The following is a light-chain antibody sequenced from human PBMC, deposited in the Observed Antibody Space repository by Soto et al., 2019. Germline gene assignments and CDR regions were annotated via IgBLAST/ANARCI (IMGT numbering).Light chain of an antibody. V-gene: IGLV2-8*01. Sequence: ALTQPPSASGSPGQSVTISCTGTSSGVGGYNYVSWYQLHPGKAPKLMIYGVTKRPSGVPDRFSGSKSGNTASLTVSGLQAEDEADYYCSSYAGSNNYVFGTGTKVTVL. CDR1: SSGVGGYNY. CDR3: SSYAGSNNYV. CDR2: GVT. J-gene: IGLJ1*01.